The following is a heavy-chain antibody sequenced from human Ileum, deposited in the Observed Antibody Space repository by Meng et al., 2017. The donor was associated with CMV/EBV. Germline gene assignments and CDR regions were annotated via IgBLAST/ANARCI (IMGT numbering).Heavy chain of an antibody. D-gene: IGHD1-26*01. J-gene: IGHJ3*02. Sequence: GESLKISCVGSGFTFSDHYIDWVRQAPGKGPEWVGRAGNKANSDTKEYGASVKGRFTISRDDSKSSLYLQMNSLKTEDTAVYYCTRGHSGLNIYAFDIWGQGTMVTGSS. CDR1: GFTFSDHY. V-gene: IGHV3-72*01. CDR2: AGNKANSDTK. CDR3: TRGHSGLNIYAFDI.